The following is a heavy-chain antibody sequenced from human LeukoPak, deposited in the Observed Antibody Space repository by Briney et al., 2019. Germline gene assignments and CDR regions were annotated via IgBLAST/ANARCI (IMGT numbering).Heavy chain of an antibody. CDR2: ISDRDHNT. CDR1: GFTISSYA. V-gene: IGHV3-23*01. CDR3: AKGGLSRAGLDF. J-gene: IGHJ4*02. D-gene: IGHD5/OR15-5a*01. Sequence: PGGSLRLSCAASGFTISSYAMTWVRQAPGKGLEWVSSISDRDHNTYYADSVKGRFTISRDNSKNTLYLQMNSLRAEDTAVYYCAKGGLSRAGLDFWGQGTLVTVSS.